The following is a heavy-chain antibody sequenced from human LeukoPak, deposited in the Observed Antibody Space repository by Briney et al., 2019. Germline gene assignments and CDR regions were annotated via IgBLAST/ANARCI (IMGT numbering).Heavy chain of an antibody. CDR3: AREDRRFGELPDY. CDR1: GGTFSSYA. D-gene: IGHD3-10*01. Sequence: ASVKASCKASGGTFSSYAISWVRQAPGQGLEWMGGIIPIFGTANYAQKFQGRVTITADESTSTAYMELSSLRSEDTAVYYCAREDRRFGELPDYWGQGTLVTVSS. V-gene: IGHV1-69*13. CDR2: IIPIFGTA. J-gene: IGHJ4*02.